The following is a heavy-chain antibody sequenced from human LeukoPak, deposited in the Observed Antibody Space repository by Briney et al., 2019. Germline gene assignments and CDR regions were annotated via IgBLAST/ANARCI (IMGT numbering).Heavy chain of an antibody. CDR1: GFTFSTYE. CDR3: ARALIGYYFDY. Sequence: GGSLRLSCAASGFTFSTYEMDWVRQSPGKGLEWVSCISSSGSTIYYADSVKGRFTISRDNAKNSLYLQMNSLRAEDTAVYYCARALIGYYFDYWGQGTLVTVSS. V-gene: IGHV3-48*03. J-gene: IGHJ4*02. CDR2: ISSSGSTI. D-gene: IGHD2-8*01.